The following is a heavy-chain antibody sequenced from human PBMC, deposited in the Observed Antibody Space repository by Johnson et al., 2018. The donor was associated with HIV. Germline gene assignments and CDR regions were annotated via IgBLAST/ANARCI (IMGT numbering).Heavy chain of an antibody. D-gene: IGHD5-12*01. J-gene: IGHJ3*02. CDR2: IDSGGGT. CDR3: AARYSGYADAAFDI. CDR1: GLSVSSNY. Sequence: VQLVESGGGLVQPGGSLRLSCAASGLSVSSNYMTWVRQGPGKGLEWVSVIDSGGGTKYADSVKGRFTISRDNSKNTLYLQMNSLRAEDTAVYYCAARYSGYADAAFDIWGQGTMVTVSS. V-gene: IGHV3-66*02.